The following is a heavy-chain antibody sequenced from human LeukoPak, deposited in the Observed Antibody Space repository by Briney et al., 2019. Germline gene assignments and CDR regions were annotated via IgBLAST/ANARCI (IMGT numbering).Heavy chain of an antibody. CDR2: ISYDGSNK. Sequence: GGSLRLSCAASGFTFSSYAMHWVRQAPGKGLEWVAVISYDGSNKYYADSVKGRFTISRDNSKNTLYLQMNSLRAEDTAVYYCAGRGVIGGNYFDYWGQGTLGTVSS. J-gene: IGHJ4*02. CDR3: AGRGVIGGNYFDY. D-gene: IGHD3-10*01. CDR1: GFTFSSYA. V-gene: IGHV3-30-3*01.